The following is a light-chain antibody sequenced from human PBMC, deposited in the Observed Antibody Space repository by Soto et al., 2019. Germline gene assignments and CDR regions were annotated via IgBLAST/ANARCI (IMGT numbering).Light chain of an antibody. CDR3: QQYGSSSWT. V-gene: IGKV3-20*01. CDR2: GAS. Sequence: EIVLTQSPGTLSLSPGEMATLSCRASQSVSSIYLAWYQHKPGQAPRLLIYGASSRATGIPDRFSGSGFGTDFTLTISRLEPEDFAVYYCQQYGSSSWTFGRGTKVDIK. J-gene: IGKJ1*01. CDR1: QSVSSIY.